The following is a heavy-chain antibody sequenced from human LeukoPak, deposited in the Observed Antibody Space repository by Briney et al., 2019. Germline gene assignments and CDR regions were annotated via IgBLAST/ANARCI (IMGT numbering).Heavy chain of an antibody. V-gene: IGHV4-39*02. CDR2: IHYSETT. CDR3: ARGPTYQPIDF. Sequence: PSETLSLSCTVSGGSISSSNYYWGWIRQPPGKGLEWIASIHYSETTYYNPSLKSRVTISVDTSKNHFSLKLSSVTAADTAVYYCARGPTYQPIDFWGQGTLVTVSS. J-gene: IGHJ4*02. CDR1: GGSISSSNYY. D-gene: IGHD2-2*01.